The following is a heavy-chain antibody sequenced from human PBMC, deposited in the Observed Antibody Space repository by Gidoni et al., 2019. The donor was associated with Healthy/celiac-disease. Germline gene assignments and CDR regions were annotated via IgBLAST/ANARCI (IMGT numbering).Heavy chain of an antibody. V-gene: IGHV3-33*01. CDR3: ARDGGVGATGAFDI. CDR2: IWYDGSNK. Sequence: QVQRVESGGGVVQPGRSLRLSCAASGFTFSSYGMHWVRQAPGKGLEWVAVIWYDGSNKYYADSVKGRFTISRDNSKNTLYLQMNSLRAEDTAVYYCARDGGVGATGAFDIWGQGTMVTVSS. J-gene: IGHJ3*02. CDR1: GFTFSSYG. D-gene: IGHD1-26*01.